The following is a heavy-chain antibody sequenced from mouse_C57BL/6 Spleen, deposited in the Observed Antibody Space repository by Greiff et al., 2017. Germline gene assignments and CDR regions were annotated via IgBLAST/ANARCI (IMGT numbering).Heavy chain of an antibody. V-gene: IGHV5-17*01. CDR2: ISSGSSTI. CDR3: AREEGYDGYAMDY. D-gene: IGHD2-2*01. J-gene: IGHJ4*01. CDR1: GFTFSDYG. Sequence: EVHLVESGGGLVKPGGSLKLSCAASGFTFSDYGMHWVRQAPEKGLEWVAYISSGSSTIYYADTVKGRFTISRDNAKNTLFLQMTSLRSEDTAMYYCAREEGYDGYAMDYWGQGTSVTVSS.